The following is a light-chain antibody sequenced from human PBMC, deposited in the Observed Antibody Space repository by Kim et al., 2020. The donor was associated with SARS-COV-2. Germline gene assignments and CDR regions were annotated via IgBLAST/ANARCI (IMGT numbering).Light chain of an antibody. CDR1: QNIGSW. J-gene: IGKJ4*01. V-gene: IGKV1-5*03. CDR2: KAS. Sequence: IQMTQSPSTLSASLGDRVTITCRASQNIGSWVAWYQQKPGKAPTLLIYKASSLERGVPSRFSGSGSGTEFTLTISSLQPDDFASYYCQDYSTYPLTFGGGTKVDIK. CDR3: QDYSTYPLT.